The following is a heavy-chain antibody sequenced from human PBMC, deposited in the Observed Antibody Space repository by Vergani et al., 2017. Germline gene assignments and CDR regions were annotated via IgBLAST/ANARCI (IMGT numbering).Heavy chain of an antibody. CDR3: AKEMRTVYYDSSGYYSDAFDI. J-gene: IGHJ3*02. CDR2: IGTSGGST. D-gene: IGHD3-22*01. CDR1: GFTFSSFA. V-gene: IGHV3-23*01. Sequence: EVQLLESGGGLVQPGGSLRLSCAASGFTFSSFAMSWVRQAPGKGLEWVSTIGTSGGSTYYADSVGGRFTISRDNSRNTLYLQMNSLRAEDTAVYYCAKEMRTVYYDSSGYYSDAFDIWGQGTMVTVSS.